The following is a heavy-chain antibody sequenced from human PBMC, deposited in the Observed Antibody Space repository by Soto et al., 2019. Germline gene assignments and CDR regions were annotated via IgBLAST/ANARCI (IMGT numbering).Heavy chain of an antibody. CDR3: ARDPGNIVVVVAATNYGMDV. CDR2: IYSGGST. V-gene: IGHV3-66*01. D-gene: IGHD2-15*01. Sequence: GGSLRLSCAASGFTVSSIYMNWVRQAPGKGLEWVSVIYSGGSTYYADSVQGRFTISRDNSKNTLYLQMNSLRAEDTAVYYCARDPGNIVVVVAATNYGMDVWGQGTTVTVSS. J-gene: IGHJ6*02. CDR1: GFTVSSIY.